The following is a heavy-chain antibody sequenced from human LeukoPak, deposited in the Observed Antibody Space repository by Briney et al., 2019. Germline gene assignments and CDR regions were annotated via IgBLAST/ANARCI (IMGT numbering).Heavy chain of an antibody. Sequence: GESLKISCKGSGYSLTSYWIGWVRQMPGKGLEWMGIIYPGDSDTRYSPSFQGQVTISADKSISTAYLQWSSLKASDTAMYYCARQVAAAGTPLDYWGQGTLVTVSS. CDR2: IYPGDSDT. V-gene: IGHV5-51*01. CDR1: GYSLTSYW. D-gene: IGHD6-13*01. CDR3: ARQVAAAGTPLDY. J-gene: IGHJ4*02.